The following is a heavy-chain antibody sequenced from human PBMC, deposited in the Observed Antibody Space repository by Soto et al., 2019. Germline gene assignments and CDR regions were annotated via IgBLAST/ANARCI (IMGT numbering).Heavy chain of an antibody. J-gene: IGHJ1*01. D-gene: IGHD3-22*01. Sequence: GGSLRLSCAASGFTFSDYAMSWVRQAPGKGLEWVSAISGGEGRSTYYAASVRGRFTISRDTSENTLYLQMNSLRAEDTAVYYCARDRVESGYPEYFQHWGQGTLVTVS. V-gene: IGHV3-23*01. CDR1: GFTFSDYA. CDR3: ARDRVESGYPEYFQH. CDR2: ISGGEGRST.